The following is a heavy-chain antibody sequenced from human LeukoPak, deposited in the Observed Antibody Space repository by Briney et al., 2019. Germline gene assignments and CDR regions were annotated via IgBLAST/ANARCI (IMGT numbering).Heavy chain of an antibody. CDR3: AKGRGYCTGGSCYSDY. J-gene: IGHJ4*02. D-gene: IGHD2-15*01. CDR2: ISGSDGST. CDR1: GFTFCNYA. V-gene: IGHV3-23*01. Sequence: GGSLRLSCTASGFTFCNYAMSWVRQAPGKGVEWVSTISGSDGSTYYADSVKGRFTISRDNSKNTLYLQMNSLRVEDTAIYYCAKGRGYCTGGSCYSDYWGQGTLVTVSS.